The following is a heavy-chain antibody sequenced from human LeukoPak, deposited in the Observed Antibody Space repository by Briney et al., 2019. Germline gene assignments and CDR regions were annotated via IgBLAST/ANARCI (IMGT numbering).Heavy chain of an antibody. CDR1: GGSISSSSYY. CDR2: IYYSGNT. CDR3: ARNDYGDYAAAY. J-gene: IGHJ4*02. V-gene: IGHV4-30-4*08. Sequence: SETLSLTCTVSGGSISSSSYYWGWIRQPPGKGLEWIGYIYYSGNTYYNPSLKSRVSISVDTSKTQFSLKVSSVTAADTAVYYCARNDYGDYAAAYWGQGTLVTVSS. D-gene: IGHD4-17*01.